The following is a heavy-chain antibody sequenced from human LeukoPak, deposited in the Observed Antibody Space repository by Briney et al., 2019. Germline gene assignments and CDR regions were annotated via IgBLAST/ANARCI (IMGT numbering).Heavy chain of an antibody. D-gene: IGHD3-10*01. J-gene: IGHJ5*02. Sequence: KTSETLSLTCTVSGGSISSYYWSWIRQPPGKGLEWIGYIYYSGSTNYNPSLKSRVTISVDTSKNQFSLKLSSVTAADTAVYYCARTYYYGSGILTTFDPWGQGTLVTVSS. CDR2: IYYSGST. V-gene: IGHV4-59*01. CDR3: ARTYYYGSGILTTFDP. CDR1: GGSISSYY.